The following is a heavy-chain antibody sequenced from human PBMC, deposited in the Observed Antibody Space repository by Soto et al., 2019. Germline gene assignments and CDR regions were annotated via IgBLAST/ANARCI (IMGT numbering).Heavy chain of an antibody. CDR3: ARAGRRYSSAWYEDY. J-gene: IGHJ4*02. CDR2: IYYSGST. Sequence: SETLSLTCTVSGGSISSGDYYWSWIRQPPGKGLEWIGYIYYSGSTNYNPSLKSRVTISVDTSKNQFSLKLSSVTAADTAVYYCARAGRRYSSAWYEDYWGQGTLVTV. CDR1: GGSISSGDYY. V-gene: IGHV4-61*08. D-gene: IGHD6-19*01.